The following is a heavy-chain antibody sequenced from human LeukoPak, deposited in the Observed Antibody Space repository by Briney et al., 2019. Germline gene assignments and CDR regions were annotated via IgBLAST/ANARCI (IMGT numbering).Heavy chain of an antibody. CDR3: ARLSPVTVVAVSYWYFDL. V-gene: IGHV3-7*01. D-gene: IGHD3-22*01. CDR2: IKEDGSDK. J-gene: IGHJ2*01. CDR1: GFTFSSYW. Sequence: PGGSLRLSCAASGFTFSSYWMTWVRQAPGKGLEWVANIKEDGSDKSYADSAKGRFTVSRDNAGNSLYLQMNSLRAEDTAMYFCARLSPVTVVAVSYWYFDLWGRGTLVTVSS.